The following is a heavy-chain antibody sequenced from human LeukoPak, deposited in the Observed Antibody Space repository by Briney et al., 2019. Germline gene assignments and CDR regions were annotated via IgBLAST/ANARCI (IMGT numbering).Heavy chain of an antibody. Sequence: ASVKVSCKASHYTFDNYPISWARQAPGQGLEWMGWTSAKNGNTNYAQKVQGRITLTTDIRTNTAYMELRSLGSDDTAVYYCARSDKSVANAFDVWGQGTMVTVSS. J-gene: IGHJ3*01. D-gene: IGHD6-19*01. CDR1: HYTFDNYP. CDR3: ARSDKSVANAFDV. V-gene: IGHV1-18*04. CDR2: TSAKNGNT.